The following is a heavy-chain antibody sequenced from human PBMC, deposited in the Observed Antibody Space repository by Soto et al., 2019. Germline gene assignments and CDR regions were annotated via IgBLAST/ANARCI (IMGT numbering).Heavy chain of an antibody. Sequence: QVQLQESGPGLVKPSETLSLTCAVSGDSISSYYRMWIRQPPGKGLESIGYLYYGRSANHNPSLKSRVTLSVDTSTNQCSLTLSSMTAADTAVYYCALRSMAVVPEYWGQGTLVTVSS. D-gene: IGHD3-22*01. J-gene: IGHJ4*02. V-gene: IGHV4-59*01. CDR2: LYYGRSA. CDR3: ALRSMAVVPEY. CDR1: GDSISSYY.